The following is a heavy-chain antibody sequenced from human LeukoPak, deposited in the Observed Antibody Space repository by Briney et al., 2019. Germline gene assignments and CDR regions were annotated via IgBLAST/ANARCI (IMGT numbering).Heavy chain of an antibody. V-gene: IGHV4-4*02. D-gene: IGHD2-8*01. CDR3: SRENGAFSPFGY. CDR2: ISLTGLT. J-gene: IGHJ4*02. CDR1: GGSISNTNW. Sequence: PSETPSLTCGVSGGSISNTNWWSWVRQPPGQGLEWIGEISLTGLTHYNPSLESRVTVSLDKSKNQLSLNLTSVTAADTAVYYCSRENGAFSPFGYWGQGPLVTVLS.